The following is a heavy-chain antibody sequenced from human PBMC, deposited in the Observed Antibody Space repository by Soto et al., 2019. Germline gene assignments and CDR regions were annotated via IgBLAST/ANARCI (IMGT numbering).Heavy chain of an antibody. CDR2: IKSKIDGGTT. D-gene: IGHD3-22*01. CDR1: GFTFSNAW. J-gene: IGHJ4*02. CDR3: TPHDYYDSSGYLYYFDY. Sequence: GESLKISCAASGFTFSNAWMSWVRQAPGKGLEWVGRIKSKIDGGTTDYAAPVKGRFTISRDDSKNTLYLQMNSLKTEDTAVYYCTPHDYYDSSGYLYYFDYWGQGTLVTVSS. V-gene: IGHV3-15*01.